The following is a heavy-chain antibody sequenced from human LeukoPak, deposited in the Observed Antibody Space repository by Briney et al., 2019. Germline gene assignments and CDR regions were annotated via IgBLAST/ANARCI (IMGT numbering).Heavy chain of an antibody. D-gene: IGHD3-9*01. CDR3: ARTNYDILTGYPNWFDP. CDR2: IYPVDSDT. CDR1: GYSFTSYW. J-gene: IGHJ5*02. V-gene: IGHV5-51*01. Sequence: GESLKISCKGSGYSFTSYWISWVRQMPGKGLEWIGIIYPVDSDTRYSPSFQGQVTISADKSISTAYLQWSSLKASDTAMYYCARTNYDILTGYPNWFDPWGQGTLVTVSS.